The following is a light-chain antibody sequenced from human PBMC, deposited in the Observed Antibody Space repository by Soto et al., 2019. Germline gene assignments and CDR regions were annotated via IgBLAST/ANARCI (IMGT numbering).Light chain of an antibody. CDR3: QQRADWPIT. CDR2: DSS. CDR1: QSISTK. Sequence: IVMTQSPATLSVTPGERATLSCRASQSISTKLAWYQQKPGQAPRLLISDSSNRATGIPARFSGSGSGTDFTLTISGLEPDDFALYFCQQRADWPITFGPGTKGDIK. V-gene: IGKV3-11*01. J-gene: IGKJ3*01.